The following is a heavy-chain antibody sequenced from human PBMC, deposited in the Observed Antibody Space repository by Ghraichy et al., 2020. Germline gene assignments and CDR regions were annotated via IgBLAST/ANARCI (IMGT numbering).Heavy chain of an antibody. J-gene: IGHJ6*02. Sequence: GGSLRLSCAASGFTFSSYGMHWVRQAPGKGLEWVAVISYDGSNKYYADSVKGRFTISRDNSKNTLYLQMNSLRAEDTAVYYCARGSIAAAGWSYYYYGMDVWGQGTTVTVSS. CDR3: ARGSIAAAGWSYYYYGMDV. CDR2: ISYDGSNK. D-gene: IGHD6-13*01. V-gene: IGHV3-30*03. CDR1: GFTFSSYG.